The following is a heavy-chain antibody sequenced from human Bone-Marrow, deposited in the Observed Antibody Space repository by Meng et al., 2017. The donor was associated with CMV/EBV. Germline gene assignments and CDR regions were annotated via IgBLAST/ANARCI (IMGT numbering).Heavy chain of an antibody. CDR1: GFTFSSYG. V-gene: IGHV3-30*02. CDR2: IRYDGSNK. Sequence: GESLKISCAASGFTFSSYGMHWVRQAPGKGLEWVAFIRYDGSNKYYADSVKGRFTISRDNSKNTLYLQMNSLRAEDTAVYYCASDSSGYYETDAFDIWGQGTMVTVSS. D-gene: IGHD3-22*01. J-gene: IGHJ3*02. CDR3: ASDSSGYYETDAFDI.